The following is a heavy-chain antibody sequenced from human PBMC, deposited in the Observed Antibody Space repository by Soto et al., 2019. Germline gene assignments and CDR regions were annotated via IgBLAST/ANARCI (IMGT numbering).Heavy chain of an antibody. CDR2: ISAYNGNT. Sequence: QVQLVQSGAEVKKPGASVKVSCKASGYTFTSYGISWVRQAPGQGLEWMGWISAYNGNTNYAQKLQGRVTMTTATSTRTASMELRRLRSDATAVYYCAREITAPGTASYWGQGTLVTVSS. CDR3: AREITAPGTASY. J-gene: IGHJ4*02. CDR1: GYTFTSYG. V-gene: IGHV1-18*01. D-gene: IGHD6-13*01.